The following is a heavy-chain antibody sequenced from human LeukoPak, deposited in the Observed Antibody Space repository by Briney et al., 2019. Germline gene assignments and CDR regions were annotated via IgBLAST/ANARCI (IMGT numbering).Heavy chain of an antibody. CDR2: IGGSGKNT. Sequence: GGSLRLSCAASGFTFSSHAMSWVRQAPGKGLEWVSSIGGSGKNTFYADAVKGRFTISRDNSKDTLCLQMNSLRAEDTAVYYCAKDLETINPTMDWGQGTLVTVSS. J-gene: IGHJ4*02. V-gene: IGHV3-23*01. CDR3: AKDLETINPTMD. D-gene: IGHD3-10*01. CDR1: GFTFSSHA.